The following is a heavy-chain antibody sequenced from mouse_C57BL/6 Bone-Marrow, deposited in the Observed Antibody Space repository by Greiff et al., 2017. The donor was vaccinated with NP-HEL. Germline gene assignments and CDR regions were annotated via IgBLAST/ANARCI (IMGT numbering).Heavy chain of an antibody. CDR3: ARYKTTPFMDY. J-gene: IGHJ4*01. CDR2: IRNKANGYTT. Sequence: EVMLVESGGGLVQPGGSLSLSCAASGFTFTDYYMSWVRQPPGKALEWLGCIRNKANGYTTEYSASVKGPFTISRDNSQSILYLQMNALRAEDSATYYGARYKTTPFMDYWGQGTSVTVSS. D-gene: IGHD1-1*01. V-gene: IGHV7-3*01. CDR1: GFTFTDYY.